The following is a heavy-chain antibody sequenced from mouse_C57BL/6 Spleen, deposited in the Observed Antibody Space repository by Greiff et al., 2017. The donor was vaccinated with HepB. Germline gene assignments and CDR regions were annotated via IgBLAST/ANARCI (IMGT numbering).Heavy chain of an antibody. J-gene: IGHJ3*01. D-gene: IGHD2-12*01. CDR2: INPSTGGT. Sequence: EVKLLESGPELVKPGASVKISCKASGYSFTGYYMHWVEQSSEKSLEWIGEINPSTGGTSYNQKFKGKATLTVDKSSSTAYMQLKSLTSEDSAVYYCASCYSFAYRGQGTLVTVSA. CDR3: ASCYSFAY. V-gene: IGHV1-43*01. CDR1: GYSFTGYY.